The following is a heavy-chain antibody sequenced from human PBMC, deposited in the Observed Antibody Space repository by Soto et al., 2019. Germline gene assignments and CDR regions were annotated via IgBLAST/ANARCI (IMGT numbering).Heavy chain of an antibody. V-gene: IGHV4-4*02. D-gene: IGHD3-22*01. CDR1: GGSTSSTNW. CDR3: VGGYPWVGFDY. CDR2: IYHSGNT. J-gene: IGHJ4*02. Sequence: SETLSLTCGVSGGSTSSTNWWSWVRQPPGKGLEWIGEIYHSGNTNYNPSLKSRVTISVDKSRNQFSLKLSSVTATDTAVYICVGGYPWVGFDYWGQGTLVTVSS.